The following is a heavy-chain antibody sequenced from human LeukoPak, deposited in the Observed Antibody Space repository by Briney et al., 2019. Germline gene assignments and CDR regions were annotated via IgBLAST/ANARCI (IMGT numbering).Heavy chain of an antibody. J-gene: IGHJ4*02. Sequence: VASVKVSCKASGYTFTSYGISWVRQAPGQGLEWMGWISAYNGNTNYAQKLQGRVTMTTDTSTSTAYMELRSLRSDDTAVYYCARATNRSVRPQYSFDYWGQGTLVTVSS. V-gene: IGHV1-18*01. CDR2: ISAYNGNT. CDR1: GYTFTSYG. CDR3: ARATNRSVRPQYSFDY. D-gene: IGHD3-10*01.